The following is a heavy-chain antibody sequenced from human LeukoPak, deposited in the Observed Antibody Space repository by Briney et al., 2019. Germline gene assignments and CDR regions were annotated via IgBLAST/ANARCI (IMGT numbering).Heavy chain of an antibody. J-gene: IGHJ3*02. CDR3: ARVGGSRDDAFDI. CDR2: INPNSGGT. CDR1: GYTFTVYY. D-gene: IGHD2-15*01. V-gene: IGHV1-2*02. Sequence: ASVKVSCKASGYTFTVYYMHWVRQAPGQGLEWMGWINPNSGGTNYAQKFQGRVPMTRDTSISTAYMELSKLRSDDTAVYYCARVGGSRDDAFDIWGQGTKVTVSS.